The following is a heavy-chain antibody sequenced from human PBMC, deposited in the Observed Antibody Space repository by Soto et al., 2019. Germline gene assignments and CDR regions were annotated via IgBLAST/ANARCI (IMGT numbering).Heavy chain of an antibody. CDR1: GGSISSGGYY. J-gene: IGHJ5*02. Sequence: VQLQESGPGLVKPSQTLSLTCTVSGGSISSGGYYWSWIRQHPGKGLEWIGYIYYSGSTYYNPSLKSRVTISVDTSKNQLSLKLSSVTAADTAVYYCARDLGYCSSTSCRRGWFDPWGQGTLVTVSS. CDR3: ARDLGYCSSTSCRRGWFDP. V-gene: IGHV4-31*03. CDR2: IYYSGST. D-gene: IGHD2-2*01.